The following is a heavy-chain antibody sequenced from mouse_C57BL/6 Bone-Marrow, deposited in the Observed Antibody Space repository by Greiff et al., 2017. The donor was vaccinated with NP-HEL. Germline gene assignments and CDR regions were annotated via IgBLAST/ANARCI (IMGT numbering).Heavy chain of an antibody. V-gene: IGHV1-81*01. D-gene: IGHD1-1*01. Sequence: LVESGAELARPGASVKLSCKASGYTFTSYGISWVKQRTGQGLEWIGEIYPRSGNTYYNEKFKGKATLTADKSSSTAYMELRSLTSEDSAVYFCCLSSYYAMDYWGQGTSVTVSS. CDR2: IYPRSGNT. CDR1: GYTFTSYG. CDR3: CLSSYYAMDY. J-gene: IGHJ4*01.